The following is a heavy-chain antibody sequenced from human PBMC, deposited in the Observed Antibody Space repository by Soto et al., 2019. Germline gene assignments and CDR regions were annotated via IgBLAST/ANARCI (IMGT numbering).Heavy chain of an antibody. V-gene: IGHV4-59*01. CDR2: IYYTGRT. CDR3: ARGDCSGGSCYSYWFDP. CDR1: GGSISSYY. D-gene: IGHD2-15*01. J-gene: IGHJ5*02. Sequence: PSETLSLTCTVSGGSISSYYWSWIRQPPGKGLEWIGYIYYTGRTNYNPSLKSRVTISVDTPKNQFSLKLSSVTAADTAVYYCARGDCSGGSCYSYWFDPWGQGTLVTVS.